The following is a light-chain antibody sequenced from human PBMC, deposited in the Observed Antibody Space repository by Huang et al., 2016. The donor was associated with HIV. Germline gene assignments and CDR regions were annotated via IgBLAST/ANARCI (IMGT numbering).Light chain of an antibody. CDR3: QQSYSNTFT. J-gene: IGKJ3*01. V-gene: IGKV1-39*01. Sequence: DIQMTQSPSSLSASVGDRVIITCRASQSISSYLNWYQQQPGKAPNLLIYAASSLQSWVPSSFSGSGSGTDFTLTIRSLQPEDFATYYCQQSYSNTFTFGAGTKVDVK. CDR2: AAS. CDR1: QSISSY.